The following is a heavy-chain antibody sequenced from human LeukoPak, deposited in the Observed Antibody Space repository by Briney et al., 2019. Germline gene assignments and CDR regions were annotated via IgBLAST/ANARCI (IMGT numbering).Heavy chain of an antibody. CDR1: GXTVSNNY. Sequence: GGSLRLSCAASGXTVSNNYMSWVRQAPGKGLECVSVIYSGGTTYYADSVKGRFTIFRDTSKNTLYLQMDSLRAEDTAIYYCARDWKTNSFDYWGQGTLVTVSS. V-gene: IGHV3-53*01. CDR3: ARDWKTNSFDY. J-gene: IGHJ4*02. D-gene: IGHD1-1*01. CDR2: IYSGGTT.